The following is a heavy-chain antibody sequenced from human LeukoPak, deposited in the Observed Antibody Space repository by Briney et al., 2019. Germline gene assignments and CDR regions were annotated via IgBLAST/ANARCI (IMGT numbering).Heavy chain of an antibody. CDR2: IYYSGST. J-gene: IGHJ4*02. CDR3: ARLPNRRMVRGVIISPDDY. Sequence: SQTLSLTCTVSGGSISSGGYYWSWIRQHPGKGLEWIGYIYYSGSTYSNPSLKSRVTISVDTSKNQFSLNLSSVTAADTAVYYCARLPNRRMVRGVIISPDDYWGQGTLVTVSS. CDR1: GGSISSGGYY. V-gene: IGHV4-31*03. D-gene: IGHD3-10*01.